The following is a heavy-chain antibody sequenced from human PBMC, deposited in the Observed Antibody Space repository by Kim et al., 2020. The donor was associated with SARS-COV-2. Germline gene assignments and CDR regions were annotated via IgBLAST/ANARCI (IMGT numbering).Heavy chain of an antibody. CDR3: ARAPRSGTTSWIPTSDYYFDY. CDR1: GGTFSSYA. V-gene: IGHV1-69*13. CDR2: IIPIFGTA. Sequence: SVKVSCKASGGTFSSYAISWVRQAPGQGLEWMGGIIPIFGTANYAQKFQGRVTITADESTSTAYMELSSLRSEDTAVYYCARAPRSGTTSWIPTSDYYFDYWGQGTLVTVSS. D-gene: IGHD1-7*01. J-gene: IGHJ4*02.